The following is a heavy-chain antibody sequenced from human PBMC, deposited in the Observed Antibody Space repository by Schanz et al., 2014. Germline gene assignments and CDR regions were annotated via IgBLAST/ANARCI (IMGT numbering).Heavy chain of an antibody. CDR2: ISAYNGDT. CDR1: GYTFPSYG. Sequence: QVQLVQSGAEVKEPGASVKVSCKASGYTFPSYGISWVRQAPGQGLEWMGWISAYNGDTKYAQKFQGRVTMTTKTSTSTAYMDLRSLRSEDTAIYYCARGNTIFGVVILGWLDPWGQGTLVTVSS. V-gene: IGHV1-18*04. CDR3: ARGNTIFGVVILGWLDP. D-gene: IGHD3-3*01. J-gene: IGHJ5*02.